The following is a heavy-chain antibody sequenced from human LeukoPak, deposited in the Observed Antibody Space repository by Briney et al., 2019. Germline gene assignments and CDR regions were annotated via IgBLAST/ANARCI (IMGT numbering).Heavy chain of an antibody. D-gene: IGHD4-17*01. V-gene: IGHV3-30*02. CDR1: GFTFRNYG. CDR2: IRSDGSNQ. J-gene: IGHJ4*02. CDR3: AKNKDYAFDY. Sequence: GGSLRLSCAASGFTFRNYGIHWVRQAPGKGLEWVAFIRSDGSNQYYADSVKGRFTISRDDSKNTLYLQLNSLRAEDTAVYYYAKNKDYAFDYWGQGTLVTVSS.